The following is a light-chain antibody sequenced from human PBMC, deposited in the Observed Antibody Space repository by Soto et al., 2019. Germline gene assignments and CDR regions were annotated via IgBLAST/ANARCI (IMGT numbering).Light chain of an antibody. Sequence: EIVLTQSPATLSLSPGDRATLSCRASQSITTSLAWYQHQPGQAPRLLIYDASTRPTGIPARFSGSGSGTHFSLTISSLEPEDFAVYYCQHRSNWPSVTFGGGTKLEIK. CDR1: QSITTS. CDR2: DAS. J-gene: IGKJ4*01. V-gene: IGKV3-11*01. CDR3: QHRSNWPSVT.